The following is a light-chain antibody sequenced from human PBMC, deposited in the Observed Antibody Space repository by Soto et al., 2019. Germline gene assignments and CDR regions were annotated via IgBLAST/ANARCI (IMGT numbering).Light chain of an antibody. J-gene: IGLJ1*01. CDR3: AAWDDSLSASDV. CDR1: SSNIGSNY. CDR2: RNN. Sequence: QSVLTQPPSASGTPGQTVTISCSGSSSNIGSNYVYWYQQLPGTAPKLLIYRNNQRPSGVPDRVSGSKSGTSASLAISGLRSEDEADYYCAAWDDSLSASDVFGPGTKLTVL. V-gene: IGLV1-47*01.